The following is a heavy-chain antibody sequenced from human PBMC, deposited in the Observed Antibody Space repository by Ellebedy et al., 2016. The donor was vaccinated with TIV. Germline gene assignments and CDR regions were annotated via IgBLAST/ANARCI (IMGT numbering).Heavy chain of an antibody. V-gene: IGHV5-51*01. CDR2: IYPGDSDT. CDR3: ARLAGYWDSSGYLDY. J-gene: IGHJ4*02. CDR1: GYSFTSYW. Sequence: GESLKISXKGSGYSFTSYWIGWVRQMPGKGLEWMGIIYPGDSDTRYSPSFQGQVTISADKSISTAYLQWSSLKASDTAMYYCARLAGYWDSSGYLDYWGQGTLVTVSS. D-gene: IGHD3-22*01.